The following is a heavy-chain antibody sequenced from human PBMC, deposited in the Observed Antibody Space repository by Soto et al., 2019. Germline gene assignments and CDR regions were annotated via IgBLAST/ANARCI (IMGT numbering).Heavy chain of an antibody. V-gene: IGHV4-4*02. CDR2: IYHSGST. Sequence: QVQLQESGPGLVKPSWTLSLTCAVSGGSISSSNWWSWVRQPPGKGLEWIGEIYHSGSTNYTPSLKRRVTISVDKSKNQFSLELSSVTAADTAVYYCARDPLLRPRVLYYYGMDVWGQGTTVTVSS. J-gene: IGHJ6*02. CDR1: GGSISSSNW. CDR3: ARDPLLRPRVLYYYGMDV. D-gene: IGHD3-22*01.